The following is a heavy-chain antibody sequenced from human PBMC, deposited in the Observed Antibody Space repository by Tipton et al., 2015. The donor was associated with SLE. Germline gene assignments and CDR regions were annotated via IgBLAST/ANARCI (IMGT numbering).Heavy chain of an antibody. D-gene: IGHD2-15*01. J-gene: IGHJ4*02. CDR3: ASYCSGGSCYYY. CDR2: ISYDGSNK. CDR1: GFTFSSYA. Sequence: SLRLSCAASGFTFSSYAMHWVRQAPGKGLEWVAVISYDGSNKYYADSVKGRFTISRDNSKNTLYLQMNSLRAEDTAVYYCASYCSGGSCYYYWGQGTLVTVSS. V-gene: IGHV3-30*04.